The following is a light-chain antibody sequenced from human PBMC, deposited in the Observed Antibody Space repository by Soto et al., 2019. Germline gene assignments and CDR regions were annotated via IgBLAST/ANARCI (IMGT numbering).Light chain of an antibody. Sequence: QSALTQPASVSGSPGQSITISCTGTNSDVGSYNLVSWYQQHPGKAPKLMIYEGSQRPSGVSNRFSGSKSGNTASLTISGLQAEDEADYYCCSYAGSSTLVFGGGTKLTVL. J-gene: IGLJ2*01. CDR1: NSDVGSYNL. CDR3: CSYAGSSTLV. CDR2: EGS. V-gene: IGLV2-23*01.